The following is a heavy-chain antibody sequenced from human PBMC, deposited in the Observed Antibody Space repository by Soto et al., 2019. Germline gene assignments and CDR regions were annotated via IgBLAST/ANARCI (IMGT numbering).Heavy chain of an antibody. CDR3: AKQGDYDFWSPSNNWLDP. CDR1: GFPFISYA. Sequence: PGGSLRLSCAASGFPFISYAVSWVRQAPGKGLEWVASVGGRGGSTYHADSVKGRFTVSRDNSKNTVYLQMNSLRAEDTAIYYCAKQGDYDFWSPSNNWLDPWGQGTLVTVSS. J-gene: IGHJ5*02. D-gene: IGHD3-3*01. CDR2: VGGRGGST. V-gene: IGHV3-23*01.